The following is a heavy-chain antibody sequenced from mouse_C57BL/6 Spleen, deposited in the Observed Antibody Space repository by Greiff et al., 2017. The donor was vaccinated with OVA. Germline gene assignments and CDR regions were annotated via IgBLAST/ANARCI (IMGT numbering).Heavy chain of an antibody. CDR1: GYTFTDYE. Sequence: QVHVKQSGAELVRPGASVTLSCKASGYTFTDYEMHWVKQTPVHGLEWIGAIDPETGGTAYNQKFKGKAILTADKSSSTAYMELRSLTSEDSAVYYCTRDYGSSYVYFDVWGTGTTVTVSS. D-gene: IGHD1-1*01. CDR3: TRDYGSSYVYFDV. CDR2: IDPETGGT. V-gene: IGHV1-15*01. J-gene: IGHJ1*03.